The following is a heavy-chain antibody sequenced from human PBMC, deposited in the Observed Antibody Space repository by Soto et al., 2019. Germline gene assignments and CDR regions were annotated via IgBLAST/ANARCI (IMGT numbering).Heavy chain of an antibody. D-gene: IGHD6-13*01. CDR2: ISAYNGNT. Sequence: ASVKVSCKASGYTFTSYGISWVRQAPGQGLEWMGWISAYNGNTNYAQKLQGRVTMTTDTSTSTAYMELRSLRSDDTAVYYCARDPPPHSSSWYGFAPWGQGTLVTVSS. CDR3: ARDPPPHSSSWYGFAP. CDR1: GYTFTSYG. V-gene: IGHV1-18*01. J-gene: IGHJ5*02.